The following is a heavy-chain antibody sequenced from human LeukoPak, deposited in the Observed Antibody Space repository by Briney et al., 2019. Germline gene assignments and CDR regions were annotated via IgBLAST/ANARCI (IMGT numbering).Heavy chain of an antibody. J-gene: IGHJ3*02. CDR2: IYYSGST. V-gene: IGHV4-59*01. Sequence: LSETLSLTCTVSGGSISSYYWSWIRQPPGKGLEWIGYIYYSGSTNYNPSLKSRVTISVDTSKNQFSLKLSSVTAADTAVYYCARGCSSTNDAFDIWGQGTMVTVSS. CDR3: ARGCSSTNDAFDI. CDR1: GGSISSYY. D-gene: IGHD2-2*01.